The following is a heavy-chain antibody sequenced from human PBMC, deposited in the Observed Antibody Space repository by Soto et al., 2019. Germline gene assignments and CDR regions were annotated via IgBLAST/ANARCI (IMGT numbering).Heavy chain of an antibody. D-gene: IGHD6-25*01. V-gene: IGHV4-34*01. CDR2: INHSGST. CDR1: GGSFSGYY. Sequence: ETLSLTCAVYGGSFSGYYWSWIRQPPGKGLEWIGEINHSGSTNYNPSLKSRVTISVDTSKNQFSLKLSSVTAADTAVYYCARGQRGCATPFDYWGQGTLVTVSS. J-gene: IGHJ4*02. CDR3: ARGQRGCATPFDY.